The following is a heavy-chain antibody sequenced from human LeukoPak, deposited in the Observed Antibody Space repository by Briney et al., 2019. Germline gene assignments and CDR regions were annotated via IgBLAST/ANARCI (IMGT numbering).Heavy chain of an antibody. V-gene: IGHV3-15*01. Sequence: GGSLRLSCAASGFTFRSYGMHWVRQAPGKGLEWVGRIKSKTDGGTTDYAAPVKGRFTISRDDSKNTLYLQMNSLKTEDTAVYYCTTDPDGYYDSSGYADIDYWGQGTLVTVSS. CDR3: TTDPDGYYDSSGYADIDY. CDR1: GFTFRSYG. D-gene: IGHD3-22*01. J-gene: IGHJ4*02. CDR2: IKSKTDGGTT.